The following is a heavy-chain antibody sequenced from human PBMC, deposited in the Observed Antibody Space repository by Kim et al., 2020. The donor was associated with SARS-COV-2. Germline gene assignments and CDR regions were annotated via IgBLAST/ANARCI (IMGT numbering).Heavy chain of an antibody. D-gene: IGHD1-1*01. Sequence: GGSLRLSCAASGFTFNNYGMTWVRRAPGKGLQCVASINKDGSDKYHMDSVKGRFTISRDDAKNSLYLQMNSLRPEDTAVYYCAKGFSTDTSSWGQGTLVTVSS. CDR2: INKDGSDK. CDR3: AKGFSTDTSS. J-gene: IGHJ5*02. V-gene: IGHV3-7*01. CDR1: GFTFNNYG.